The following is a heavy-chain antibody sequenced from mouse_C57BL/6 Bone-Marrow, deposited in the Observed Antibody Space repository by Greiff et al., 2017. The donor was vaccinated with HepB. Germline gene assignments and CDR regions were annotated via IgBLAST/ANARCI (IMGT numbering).Heavy chain of an antibody. CDR1: GYAFSSSW. J-gene: IGHJ2*01. CDR3: AVYGNYDY. CDR2: IYPGDGDT. Sequence: VQGVESGPELVKPGASVKISCQASGYAFSSSWMKWVKQRPGKGLEGIGRIYPGDGDTNYNGKFKGKATLTADKASSTAYMQLSSLTSEDSAVYFCAVYGNYDYWGQGTTLTVSS. D-gene: IGHD2-1*01. V-gene: IGHV1-82*01.